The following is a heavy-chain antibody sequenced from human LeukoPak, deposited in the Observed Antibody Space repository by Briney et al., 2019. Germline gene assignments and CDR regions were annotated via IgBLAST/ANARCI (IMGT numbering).Heavy chain of an antibody. CDR3: ARGDFWSVSNRYFDY. V-gene: IGHV5-51*01. D-gene: IGHD3-3*01. CDR1: GYTLANYW. J-gene: IGHJ4*02. Sequence: GESLKISCQFSGYTLANYWIGWVRQVPGKGLEWMGVIYPDDSDTRYSPSFQGQVTISVDKSIATAYVQWSSLKASDTAIYYCARGDFWSVSNRYFDYWGQGTQVTVSS. CDR2: IYPDDSDT.